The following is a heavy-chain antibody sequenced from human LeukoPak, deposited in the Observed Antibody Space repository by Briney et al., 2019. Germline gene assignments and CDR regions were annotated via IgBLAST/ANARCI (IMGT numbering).Heavy chain of an antibody. CDR2: IKEDGSEK. Sequence: GGSLRLSCAASGFTFNNYWMTWVRQAPGKGLGWVANIKEDGSEKNYVDSAKGRFTISRDNAKNSLYLQMNNLRAEDTAVYYCARDQWEFDYWGQGALVTVSS. CDR3: ARDQWEFDY. V-gene: IGHV3-7*01. CDR1: GFTFNNYW. J-gene: IGHJ4*02. D-gene: IGHD1-26*01.